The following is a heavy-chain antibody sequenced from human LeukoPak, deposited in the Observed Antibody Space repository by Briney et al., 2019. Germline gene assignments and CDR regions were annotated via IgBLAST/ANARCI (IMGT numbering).Heavy chain of an antibody. V-gene: IGHV3-13*01. D-gene: IGHD6-19*01. CDR1: GFTFADYD. CDR3: SRLYSSGRYDNACHI. J-gene: IGHJ3*02. Sequence: PGGSLRLSCAASGFTFADYDMHWVRQATGKGLEWVSAIRSIGDRFYSGSVKGRCTISRENAKNTLYLEMNSLRVGGTAVYLCSRLYSSGRYDNACHIWGQETVVSVSS. CDR2: IRSIGDR.